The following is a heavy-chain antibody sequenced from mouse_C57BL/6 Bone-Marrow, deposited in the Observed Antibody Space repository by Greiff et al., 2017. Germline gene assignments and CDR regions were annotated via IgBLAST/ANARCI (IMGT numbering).Heavy chain of an antibody. Sequence: QVQLKESGAELVRPGASVTLSCKASGYTFTDYEMHWVKQTPVHGLEWIGAIDPETGGTAYNQKFTGKAILTAAKSSSTAYMELRSLTSEDSAVYYCTKGLRSYYFDYWGQGTTLTVSS. D-gene: IGHD3-2*02. CDR3: TKGLRSYYFDY. CDR1: GYTFTDYE. CDR2: IDPETGGT. J-gene: IGHJ2*01. V-gene: IGHV1-15*01.